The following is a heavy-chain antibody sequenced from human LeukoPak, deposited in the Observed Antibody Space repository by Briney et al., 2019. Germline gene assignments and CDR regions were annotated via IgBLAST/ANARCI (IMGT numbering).Heavy chain of an antibody. CDR1: GFTFDDYA. V-gene: IGHV3-9*01. CDR3: XXXXXXXXXGFVHFDY. CDR2: ISWNSGSI. J-gene: IGHJ4*02. D-gene: IGHD6-6*01. Sequence: GGSLRLSCAASGFTFDDYAMHWVRQAPGKGLEWVSGISWNSGSIGYADSVKGRFTISRDNAKNSLYLQMNSLRAEDTALYYXXXXXXXXXXGFVHFDYWGQGTLATVSS.